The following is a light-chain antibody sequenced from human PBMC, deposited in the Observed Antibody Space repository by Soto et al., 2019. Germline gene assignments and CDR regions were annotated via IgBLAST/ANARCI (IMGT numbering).Light chain of an antibody. CDR3: QQYHTYTWT. CDR1: QSLGIW. V-gene: IGKV1-5*01. J-gene: IGKJ1*01. CDR2: DAS. Sequence: DIPMTQSPPTLSASVGDRVTITCRASQSLGIWLAWYQQKPGKAPKLLIYDASILESGVPSTFSGSGSGTEFSLTISSLQPDDFATYYCQQYHTYTWTFGQGTKVEIK.